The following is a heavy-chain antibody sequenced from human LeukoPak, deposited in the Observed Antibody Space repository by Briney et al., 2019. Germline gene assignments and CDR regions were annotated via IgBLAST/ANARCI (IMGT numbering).Heavy chain of an antibody. CDR1: GYTFTGYY. Sequence: ASVKVSCKASGYTFTGYYMHWVRQAPGQGLEWMGRINPNSGGTNYAQKFQGRVTMTRDTSISTAYMELSRLRSDDTAVYYCAREGWSSGYYFFDYWGQGTLVTVSS. D-gene: IGHD3-22*01. CDR2: INPNSGGT. J-gene: IGHJ4*02. V-gene: IGHV1-2*06. CDR3: AREGWSSGYYFFDY.